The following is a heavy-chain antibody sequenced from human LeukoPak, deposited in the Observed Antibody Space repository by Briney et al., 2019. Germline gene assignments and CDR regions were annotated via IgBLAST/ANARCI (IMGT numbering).Heavy chain of an antibody. CDR1: GFTFSNYA. CDR3: AKKVITYYYGMDV. J-gene: IGHJ6*02. Sequence: GGSLRLSCAASGFTFSNYAMSWVRQAPGKGLEWVSGISGSGGATYYADSVKGRFTISRDNSKNTLYLQMSGLRAEDTAVYYCAKKVITYYYGMDVWGQGTAVTVSS. D-gene: IGHD2-21*01. CDR2: ISGSGGAT. V-gene: IGHV3-23*01.